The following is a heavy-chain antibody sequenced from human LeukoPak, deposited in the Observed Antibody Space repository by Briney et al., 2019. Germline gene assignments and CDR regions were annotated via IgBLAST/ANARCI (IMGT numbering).Heavy chain of an antibody. CDR3: ARVMGVMTTVITQGGPRGTGWFDP. V-gene: IGHV4-59*01. CDR1: GGSISSYY. CDR2: IYYSGST. D-gene: IGHD4-17*01. Sequence: PSETLSLTCTVSGGSISSYYWSWIRQPPGKGLEWIGYIYYSGSTNYNPSLKSRVTISVDTSKNQFSLKLSSVTAADTAVYYCARVMGVMTTVITQGGPRGTGWFDPWGQGTLVTVSS. J-gene: IGHJ5*02.